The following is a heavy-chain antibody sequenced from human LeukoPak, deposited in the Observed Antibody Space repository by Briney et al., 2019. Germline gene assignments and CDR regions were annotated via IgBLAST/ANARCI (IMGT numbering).Heavy chain of an antibody. CDR1: GGSFSGYY. V-gene: IGHV4-34*01. CDR3: ARSLGYCSGGSCYKLDY. Sequence: SETLSLTCAVYGGSFSGYYWSWIRQPPGKGLEWIGEINHSGSTNYNPPLKSRVTISVDTSKNQFSLKLSSVTAADTAVYYCARSLGYCSGGSCYKLDYWGQGTLVTVSS. D-gene: IGHD2-15*01. J-gene: IGHJ4*02. CDR2: INHSGST.